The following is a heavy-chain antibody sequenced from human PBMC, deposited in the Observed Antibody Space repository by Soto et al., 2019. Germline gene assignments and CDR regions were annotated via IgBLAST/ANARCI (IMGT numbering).Heavy chain of an antibody. D-gene: IGHD2-15*01. Sequence: EVQLLESGGGLVQPGGALRLSCAASGFTFSSHAMSWVRQAPGKGLEWISSISAGSEGAYYADSVRGRFTIYRDKSNNTLFLQMNSLRAEDTAVYYCARDLWWYLHWGQGTLVTVSS. V-gene: IGHV3-23*01. CDR3: ARDLWWYLH. J-gene: IGHJ4*02. CDR2: ISAGSEGA. CDR1: GFTFSSHA.